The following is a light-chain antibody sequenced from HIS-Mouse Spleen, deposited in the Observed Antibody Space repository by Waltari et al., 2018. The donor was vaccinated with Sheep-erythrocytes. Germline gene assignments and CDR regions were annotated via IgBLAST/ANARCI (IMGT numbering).Light chain of an antibody. Sequence: QSALTQPRSVSGSPGQSVTISCTGTSSYVGGYNDVSWYQQHPGKAPKLTIYDVSKRPSGVPDRFSGSKSGNTASLTISGLQAEDEADYYCCSYAGSYNHVFATGTKVTVL. V-gene: IGLV2-11*01. CDR1: SSYVGGYND. J-gene: IGLJ1*01. CDR2: DVS. CDR3: CSYAGSYNHV.